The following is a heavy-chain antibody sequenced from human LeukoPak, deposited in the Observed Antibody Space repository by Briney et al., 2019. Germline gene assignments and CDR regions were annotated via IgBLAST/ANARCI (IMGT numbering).Heavy chain of an antibody. CDR1: GGTFISYA. D-gene: IGHD3-10*01. CDR2: IIPIFGTA. Sequence: ASVKVSCKASGGTFISYAISWVRQAPGQGLEWMGGIIPIFGTANYAQKFQGRVTITADESTSTAYMELSSLRSEDTAVYYCARGKSGSYYLAPFDYWGQGTLVTVSS. CDR3: ARGKSGSYYLAPFDY. V-gene: IGHV1-69*13. J-gene: IGHJ4*02.